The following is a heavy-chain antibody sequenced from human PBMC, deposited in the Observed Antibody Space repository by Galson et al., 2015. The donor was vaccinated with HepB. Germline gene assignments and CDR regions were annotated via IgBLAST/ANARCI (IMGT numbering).Heavy chain of an antibody. V-gene: IGHV3-30*18. D-gene: IGHD3-10*01. J-gene: IGHJ4*02. CDR1: GFTFSSYG. CDR2: ISYDGSNK. Sequence: SLRLSCAASGFTFSSYGMHWVRQAPGKGLEWVAVISYDGSNKYYADSVKGRFTISRDNSKNTLYLQMNSLRAEDTAVYYCAKDQGAAYYSFDYWGQGTLVTVSS. CDR3: AKDQGAAYYSFDY.